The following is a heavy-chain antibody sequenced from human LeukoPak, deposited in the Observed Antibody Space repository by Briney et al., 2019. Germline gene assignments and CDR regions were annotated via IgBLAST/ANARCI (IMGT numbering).Heavy chain of an antibody. Sequence: PGGSLRLSCAASGFTFGSYAMHWVRQAPGKGLEYVSAISSNGGSTYYANSVKGRFTISRDNSKNTLYLQMGSLRAEDMAVYYCARDGGYCSSTSCYLHYYYYYMDVWGKGTTVTVSS. J-gene: IGHJ6*03. CDR1: GFTFGSYA. D-gene: IGHD2-2*01. V-gene: IGHV3-64*01. CDR3: ARDGGYCSSTSCYLHYYYYYMDV. CDR2: ISSNGGST.